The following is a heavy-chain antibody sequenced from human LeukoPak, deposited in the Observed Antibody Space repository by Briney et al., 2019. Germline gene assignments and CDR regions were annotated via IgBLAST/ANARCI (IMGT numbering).Heavy chain of an antibody. CDR1: GYTFTSYY. CDR3: ARETDRGYSYGALFDY. D-gene: IGHD5-18*01. V-gene: IGHV1-46*01. CDR2: INPSGGST. Sequence: ASVKVSCKASGYTFTSYYMHWGRQAPGHGLGWMGIINPSGGSTSYAQKFQGRVTMTRDMSTSTVYMELSSLRSEDTAVYYCARETDRGYSYGALFDYWGQGTLVTVSS. J-gene: IGHJ4*02.